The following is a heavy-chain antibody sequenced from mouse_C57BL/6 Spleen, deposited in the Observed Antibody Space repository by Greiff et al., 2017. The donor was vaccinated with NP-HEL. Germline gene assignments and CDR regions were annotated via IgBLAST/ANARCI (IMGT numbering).Heavy chain of an antibody. CDR1: GYSITSGYY. J-gene: IGHJ4*01. CDR2: ISYNGSN. CDR3: ARAGSSLGAMDY. Sequence: EVQRVESGPGLVKPSQSLSLTCSVTGYSITSGYYWNWIRQFPGNKLEWMGYISYNGSNNYNPSLKNRISITRYTSKNQFFLKLNSVTTEDTATYYCARAGSSLGAMDYWGQGTSVTVSS. V-gene: IGHV3-6*01. D-gene: IGHD1-1*01.